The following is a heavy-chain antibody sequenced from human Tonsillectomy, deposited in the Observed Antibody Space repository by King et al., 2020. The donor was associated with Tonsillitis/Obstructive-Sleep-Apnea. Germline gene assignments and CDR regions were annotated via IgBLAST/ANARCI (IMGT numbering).Heavy chain of an antibody. J-gene: IGHJ4*02. CDR3: ASGVDTASFDY. CDR2: IYSGGST. D-gene: IGHD5-18*01. V-gene: IGHV3-53*01. Sequence: VQLVESGGGLIQPGGSLRLSCAASGFTVSSNYMSWVRQAPGEGLEWGSVIYSGGSTYYADSVKGRFTISRDNSKNTLYLQMNSLRAEDTAVYYCASGVDTASFDYWGQGTLVTVSS. CDR1: GFTVSSNY.